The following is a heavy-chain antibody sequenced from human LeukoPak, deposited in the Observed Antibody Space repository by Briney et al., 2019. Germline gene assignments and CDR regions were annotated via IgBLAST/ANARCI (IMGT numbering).Heavy chain of an antibody. CDR2: ISSSGSSI. V-gene: IGHV3-21*01. D-gene: IGHD2-15*01. J-gene: IGHJ3*02. CDR3: ARDSGYAFDT. CDR1: GFIFSTYS. Sequence: GGSLRLSCSASGFIFSTYSMNWVRQAPGKGLEWVSSISSSGSSIYYADSVKGRFTISRDNAKNSLSLQMNTLRDEDTAMYFCARDSGYAFDTWGQGTMVTVSS.